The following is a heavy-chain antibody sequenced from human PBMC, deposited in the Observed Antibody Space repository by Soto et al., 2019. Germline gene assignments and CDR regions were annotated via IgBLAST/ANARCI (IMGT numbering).Heavy chain of an antibody. CDR1: GYTFTSYD. D-gene: IGHD3-16*01. V-gene: IGHV1-8*01. CDR3: PPGGVGGYVF. Sequence: QVQLVQSGAEVKKPGASVKVSCKASGYTFTSYDIHWVRQATGQGLEWMGWMNPSSGNTGYAQEFQGRGRWTRNTPTNTAYMEVSSLSSEDRAVYYCPPGGVGGYVFWGQGTLVTVSS. J-gene: IGHJ4*02. CDR2: MNPSSGNT.